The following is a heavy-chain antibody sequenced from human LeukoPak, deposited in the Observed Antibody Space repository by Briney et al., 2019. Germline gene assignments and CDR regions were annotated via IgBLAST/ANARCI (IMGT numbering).Heavy chain of an antibody. Sequence: AGGSLRLSCVASGFTFSNYWMSWVRQAPGKGLEWVANIKEDGSQKYYLDSVKGRFTISRDNAKNSLYLQMNSLRAEDTAVYYCARPLMPGGYLDLWGRGTLVTVSA. D-gene: IGHD2-15*01. V-gene: IGHV3-7*04. CDR2: IKEDGSQK. CDR1: GFTFSNYW. CDR3: ARPLMPGGYLDL. J-gene: IGHJ2*01.